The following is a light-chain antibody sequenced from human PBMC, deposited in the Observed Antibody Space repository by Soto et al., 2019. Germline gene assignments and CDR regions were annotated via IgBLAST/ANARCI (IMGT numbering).Light chain of an antibody. Sequence: IQTTQSPSSMSASVGYRVTITCQASQNIKNYLNWYQQKPGRAPKILIYDASNLEAGVPSRFRGSGSGTDFTFTISRLKPEDIATYDCQQYENIPTFGQGTRLEIK. V-gene: IGKV1-33*01. CDR1: QNIKNY. CDR2: DAS. CDR3: QQYENIPT. J-gene: IGKJ5*01.